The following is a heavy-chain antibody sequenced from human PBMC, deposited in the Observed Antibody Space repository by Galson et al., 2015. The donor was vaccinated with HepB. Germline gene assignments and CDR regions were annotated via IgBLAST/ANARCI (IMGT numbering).Heavy chain of an antibody. Sequence: SLRLSCAASGFIFSSYAMHWVRQAPGKGLEWVAVISYDGSNKYYADSVKGRFTISRDNSKNTLYLQMNSLRAEDTAVYYCARDTYYYDSSGYLDLYYYYYGMDVWGQGTTVAVSS. D-gene: IGHD3-22*01. J-gene: IGHJ6*02. CDR3: ARDTYYYDSSGYLDLYYYYYGMDV. V-gene: IGHV3-30*04. CDR1: GFIFSSYA. CDR2: ISYDGSNK.